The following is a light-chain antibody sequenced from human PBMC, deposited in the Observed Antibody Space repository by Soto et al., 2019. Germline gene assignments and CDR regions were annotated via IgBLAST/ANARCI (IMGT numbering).Light chain of an antibody. Sequence: QSVLTQPRSVSGSPGQSVTISCTGTSSDVGGYNYVSCYPQHPGKAPKLMIYDVSKRPSGVPDRFSGSKSGNTASLTISGLQAEDEADYYCCSYAGSYTYVFGHGTKVTVL. CDR3: CSYAGSYTYV. V-gene: IGLV2-11*01. CDR1: SSDVGGYNY. J-gene: IGLJ1*01. CDR2: DVS.